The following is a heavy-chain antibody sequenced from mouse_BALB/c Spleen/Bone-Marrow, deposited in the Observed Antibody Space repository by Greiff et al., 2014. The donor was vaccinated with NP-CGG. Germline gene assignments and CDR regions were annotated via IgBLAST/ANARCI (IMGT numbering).Heavy chain of an antibody. D-gene: IGHD2-4*01. Sequence: EVKLMESGGGLVKPGGSLKLSCAASGFTFSSYATSWVRQTPEKRLEWVATISSGGSYTYYPDSVKGRFTISRDNAKNTLYLQMSSLRSEDTAMYYCARKSYYDYDGRPWFAYWGQGTLVTVSA. CDR3: ARKSYYDYDGRPWFAY. CDR2: ISSGGSYT. J-gene: IGHJ3*01. V-gene: IGHV5-9-3*01. CDR1: GFTFSSYA.